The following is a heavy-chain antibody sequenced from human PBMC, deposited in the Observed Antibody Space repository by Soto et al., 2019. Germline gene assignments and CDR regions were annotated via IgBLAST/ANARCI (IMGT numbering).Heavy chain of an antibody. D-gene: IGHD3-9*01. Sequence: KTSETLSLTCTVSGGSISSSSYYWGWIRQPPGKGLEWIGSIYYSGSTYYNPSLKSRVTISVDTSKNQFSLKLSSVTAADTAVYYCARHTILYFDWLNWFDPWGQGTLVTVSS. J-gene: IGHJ5*02. CDR1: GGSISSSSYY. CDR2: IYYSGST. V-gene: IGHV4-39*01. CDR3: ARHTILYFDWLNWFDP.